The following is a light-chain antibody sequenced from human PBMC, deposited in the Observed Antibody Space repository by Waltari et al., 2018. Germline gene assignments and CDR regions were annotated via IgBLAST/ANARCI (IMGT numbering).Light chain of an antibody. CDR1: FSDGGVYHY. V-gene: IGLV2-14*01. CDR3: SSCSYTPTTTVV. CDR2: EVT. J-gene: IGLJ1*01. Sequence: QSALTQPASVSGSPGQSITLPCTGTFSDGGVYHYVSWYQHHPGKAPKLIIYEVTDRPSGVSNRFSGSKSGDTASLTISGLQAEDEADYYCSSCSYTPTTTVVFGTGTRVTVL.